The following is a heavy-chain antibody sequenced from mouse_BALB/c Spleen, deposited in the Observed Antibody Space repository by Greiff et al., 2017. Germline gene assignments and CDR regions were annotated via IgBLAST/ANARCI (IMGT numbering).Heavy chain of an antibody. D-gene: IGHD2-3*01. J-gene: IGHJ2*01. CDR2: IRNKANGYTT. CDR3: ARDDGHY. V-gene: IGHV7-3*02. CDR1: GFTFTDYY. Sequence: EVQLVESGGGLVQPGGSLRLSCATSGFTFTDYYMSWVRQPPGKALEWLGFIRNKANGYTTEYSASVKGRFTISRDNSQSILYLQMNTLRAEDSATYYCARDDGHYWGQGTTLTVSS.